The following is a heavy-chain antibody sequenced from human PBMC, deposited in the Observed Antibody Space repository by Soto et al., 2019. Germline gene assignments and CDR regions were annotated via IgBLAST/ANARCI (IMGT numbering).Heavy chain of an antibody. V-gene: IGHV3-21*01. CDR2: ISSSSYI. CDR3: ARDLVGATIYYYYGMDV. CDR1: GFTFSSYS. D-gene: IGHD1-26*01. J-gene: IGHJ6*02. Sequence: LRLSCAASGFTFSSYSMNWVRQAPGKGLEWVSSISSSSYIYYADSVKGRFTISRDNAKNSLYLQMNSLRAEDTAVYYCARDLVGATIYYYYGMDVWGQGTTVTVSS.